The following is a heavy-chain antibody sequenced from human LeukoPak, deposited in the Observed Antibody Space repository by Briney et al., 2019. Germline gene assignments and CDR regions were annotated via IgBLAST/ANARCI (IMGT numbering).Heavy chain of an antibody. V-gene: IGHV1-69*13. CDR1: GGTFSSYG. J-gene: IGHJ3*02. CDR3: ARDGWLQLHAFDI. D-gene: IGHD5-24*01. CDR2: IIPIFGRA. Sequence: ASVKVSCKASGGTFSSYGISWVRQAPGQGLEWMGGIIPIFGRAKYAQKFQGRVTITADESTSTAYMEVNSLRSEDTAVYYCARDGWLQLHAFDIWGQGTMVTVSS.